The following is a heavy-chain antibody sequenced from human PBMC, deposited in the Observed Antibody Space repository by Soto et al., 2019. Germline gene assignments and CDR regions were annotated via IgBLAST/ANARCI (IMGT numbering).Heavy chain of an antibody. D-gene: IGHD6-19*01. V-gene: IGHV1-46*01. Sequence: GASVKVSCKASGYTFTSYYMHWVRQAPGQGLEWMGIINSSGGSTSYAQKFQGRVTMTRDTSTSTVYMELSSLRSEDTAVYYCARDHQQYSSGWYWVYYYGMDVWGQGXTVTVYS. CDR2: INSSGGST. CDR3: ARDHQQYSSGWYWVYYYGMDV. CDR1: GYTFTSYY. J-gene: IGHJ6*02.